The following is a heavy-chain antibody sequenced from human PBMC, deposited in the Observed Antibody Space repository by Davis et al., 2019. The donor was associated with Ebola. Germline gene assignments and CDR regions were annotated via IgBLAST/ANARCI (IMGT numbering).Heavy chain of an antibody. CDR3: ARRQDCSSTSCQPPYYYYGMDV. Sequence: PSETLSLTCAVYGGSFSGYYWSWIRQPPGKGLEWIGEINHSGSTNYNPSLKSRVTISVDTSKNQFSLKLSSVTAADTAVYYCARRQDCSSTSCQPPYYYYGMDVWGQGTTVTVSS. CDR2: INHSGST. V-gene: IGHV4-34*01. CDR1: GGSFSGYY. J-gene: IGHJ6*02. D-gene: IGHD2-2*01.